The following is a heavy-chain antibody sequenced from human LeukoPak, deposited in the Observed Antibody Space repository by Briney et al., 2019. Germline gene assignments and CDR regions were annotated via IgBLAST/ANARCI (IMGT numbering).Heavy chain of an antibody. D-gene: IGHD3-10*01. CDR2: IGVSGGRT. CDR1: GFTFSKYA. Sequence: GGSLRLSCAASGFTFSKYAMSWVRQAPGKGLEGVAAIGVSGGRTFYADSVKGRFTISRDNSKNTLYLQMNSLRAEDTAVYYCAKDGRMPSLLWFGELPSSFDYWGQGTLATVSS. J-gene: IGHJ4*02. V-gene: IGHV3-23*01. CDR3: AKDGRMPSLLWFGELPSSFDY.